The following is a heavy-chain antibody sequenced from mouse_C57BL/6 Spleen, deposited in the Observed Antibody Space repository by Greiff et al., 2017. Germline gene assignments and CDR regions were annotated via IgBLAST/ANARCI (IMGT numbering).Heavy chain of an antibody. Sequence: EVKLMESGPGLVKPSQSLSLTCSVTGYSITSGYYWNWIRQFPGNKLEWMGYISYDGSNNYNPSLKNRISITRDTSKNQFFLKLNSVTTEDTATYYCARDEAYYGSSYAMDYWGQGTSVTVSS. V-gene: IGHV3-6*01. D-gene: IGHD1-1*01. CDR2: ISYDGSN. CDR3: ARDEAYYGSSYAMDY. CDR1: GYSITSGYY. J-gene: IGHJ4*01.